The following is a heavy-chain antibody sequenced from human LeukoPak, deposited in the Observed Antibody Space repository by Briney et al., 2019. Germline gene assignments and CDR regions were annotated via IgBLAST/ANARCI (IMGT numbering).Heavy chain of an antibody. CDR2: IKQDGSDQ. CDR1: GFTFNRHW. CDR3: ARKAYDSDCFDF. D-gene: IGHD2-21*01. Sequence: GGSLRLSCAASGFTFNRHWMTWVRQAPGEGLEWVDKIKQDGSDQYYVGSVKGRFTISRDNAKNSLYMQMNNLRDEDTAVYYCARKAYDSDCFDFWGQGTLVTVSS. V-gene: IGHV3-7*04. J-gene: IGHJ4*02.